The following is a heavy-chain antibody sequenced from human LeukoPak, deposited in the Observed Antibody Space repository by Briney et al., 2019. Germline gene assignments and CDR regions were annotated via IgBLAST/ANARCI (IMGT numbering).Heavy chain of an antibody. D-gene: IGHD3-3*01. Sequence: GGSLRLSCAASGFTFSSYSMNLVRQAPGKGLEWVSSISSSSIYIYYADSVKGRFTISRDNAKNSLYLQMNSLRAEDTAVYYCAKYYDFWSGYSPDAFDIWGQGTMVTVSS. CDR1: GFTFSSYS. CDR3: AKYYDFWSGYSPDAFDI. J-gene: IGHJ3*02. V-gene: IGHV3-21*01. CDR2: ISSSSIYI.